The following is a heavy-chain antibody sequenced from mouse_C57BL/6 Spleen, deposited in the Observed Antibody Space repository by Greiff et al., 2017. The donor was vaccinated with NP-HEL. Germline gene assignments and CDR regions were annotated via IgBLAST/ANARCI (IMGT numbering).Heavy chain of an antibody. D-gene: IGHD2-5*01. Sequence: VKLQQPGAELVKPGASVKLSCKASGYTFTSYWMHWVKQRPGQGLEWIGMIHPNSGSTNYNEKFKSKATLTVDKSSSTAYMQLSSLTSEDSAVYYCARDYSNYPYYAMDYWGQGTSVTVSS. CDR3: ARDYSNYPYYAMDY. J-gene: IGHJ4*01. V-gene: IGHV1-64*01. CDR2: IHPNSGST. CDR1: GYTFTSYW.